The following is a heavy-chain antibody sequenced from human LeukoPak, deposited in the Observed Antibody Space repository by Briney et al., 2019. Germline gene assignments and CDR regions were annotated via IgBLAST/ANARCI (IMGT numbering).Heavy chain of an antibody. J-gene: IGHJ4*02. V-gene: IGHV3-53*01. CDR2: FYTGGRT. CDR1: GFTVSSHY. Sequence: QAGGSLRLSCVASGFTVSSHYMSWVRHAPGKGLEWVSLFYTGGRTYYADSVEGRFTISRDDSKNKVYPHMNTVRAEDTAMYYCARGGVNYWNPRYWGQGTLVTVSS. D-gene: IGHD1-1*01. CDR3: ARGGVNYWNPRY.